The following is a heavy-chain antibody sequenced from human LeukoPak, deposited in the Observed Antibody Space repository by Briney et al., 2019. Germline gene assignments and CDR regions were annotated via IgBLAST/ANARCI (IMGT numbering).Heavy chain of an antibody. CDR2: ISSSGSTI. D-gene: IGHD5-24*01. J-gene: IGHJ4*02. Sequence: GGSLRLSCAASGFTFSSYEMNWARQAPGKGLEWVSYISSSGSTIYYADSVKGRFTISRDNAKNSLYLQVNSLRAEDTAVYYCAVATIKDYFDYWGQGTLVTVSS. CDR1: GFTFSSYE. CDR3: AVATIKDYFDY. V-gene: IGHV3-48*03.